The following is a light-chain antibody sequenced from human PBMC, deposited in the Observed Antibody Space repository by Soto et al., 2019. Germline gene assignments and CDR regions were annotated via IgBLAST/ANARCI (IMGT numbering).Light chain of an antibody. CDR2: WAS. Sequence: DIVMTQSPDSLAVSLGERATINCKCSQSVLYSPNNKNYLAWYQQKPGQPPKLLIYWASTRESGVPDRFSGSGSGTDFTLTISSLQAEDVAVYYCQQYYRTPLTLGGGTKVDIK. J-gene: IGKJ4*01. CDR1: QSVLYSPNNKNY. V-gene: IGKV4-1*01. CDR3: QQYYRTPLT.